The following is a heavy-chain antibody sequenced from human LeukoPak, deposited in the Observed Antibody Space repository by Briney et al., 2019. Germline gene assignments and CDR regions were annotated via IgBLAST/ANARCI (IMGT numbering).Heavy chain of an antibody. V-gene: IGHV4-39*01. D-gene: IGHD1-26*01. J-gene: IGHJ4*02. CDR3: ARHGRCELRYYFDY. CDR2: IYYSGST. CDR1: GGSISSSSYY. Sequence: PSETLSLTCTVSGGSISSSSYYWGWIRQPPGKGLEWIGSIYYSGSTYYNPSLKSRVTISVDTSKNQFSLKLSSVTAADTAVYYCARHGRCELRYYFDYWGQGALVTVSS.